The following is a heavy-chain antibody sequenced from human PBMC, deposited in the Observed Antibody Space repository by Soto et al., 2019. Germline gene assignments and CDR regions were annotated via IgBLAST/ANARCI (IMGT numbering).Heavy chain of an antibody. J-gene: IGHJ6*02. CDR3: ARQKTQAAAGTQGVGNYYYYYGMDV. D-gene: IGHD6-13*01. CDR1: GGTFSSYA. V-gene: IGHV1-69*06. Sequence: RASVKVSCKASGGTFSSYAISWVRQAPGQGLEWMGGIIPIFGTANYAQKFQGRVTITADKSTSTAYMELSSLRSEDTAVYYCARQKTQAAAGTQGVGNYYYYYGMDVWGQGTTVTVSS. CDR2: IIPIFGTA.